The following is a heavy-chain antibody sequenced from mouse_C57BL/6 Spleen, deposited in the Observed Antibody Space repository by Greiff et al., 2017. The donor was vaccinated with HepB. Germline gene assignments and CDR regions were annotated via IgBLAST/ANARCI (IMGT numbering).Heavy chain of an antibody. V-gene: IGHV1-50*01. J-gene: IGHJ2*01. Sequence: QVQLQQSGAELVKPGASVKLSCKASGYTFTSYWMQWVKQRPGQGLEWIGEIDPSDSYTNYNQKFKGKATLTVDTSSSTAYMQLSSLTSEDSAVYYCARGTTVVANYFDYWGQGTTLTVSS. D-gene: IGHD1-1*01. CDR3: ARGTTVVANYFDY. CDR2: IDPSDSYT. CDR1: GYTFTSYW.